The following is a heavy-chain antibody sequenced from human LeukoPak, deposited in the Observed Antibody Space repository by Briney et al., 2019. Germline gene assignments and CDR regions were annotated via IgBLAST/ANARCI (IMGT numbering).Heavy chain of an antibody. CDR1: GYTFTGYY. J-gene: IGHJ4*02. CDR3: ARDGMDGSGWYLD. Sequence: GASVKVSCKASGYTFTGYYMHWVRQAARQGLEWMGWINPNSGGTNYAQKFQGRVTMTRDTSISTAYMELSRLRSDDTAVYYCARDGMDGSGWYLDWGQGTLVTVSS. D-gene: IGHD6-19*01. V-gene: IGHV1-2*02. CDR2: INPNSGGT.